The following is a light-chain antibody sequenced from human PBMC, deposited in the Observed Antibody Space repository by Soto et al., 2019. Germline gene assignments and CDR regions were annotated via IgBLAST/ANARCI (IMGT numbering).Light chain of an antibody. CDR1: SSNIGAGYD. J-gene: IGLJ2*01. CDR2: GNH. CDR3: QSYDSSLSGVV. V-gene: IGLV1-40*01. Sequence: QSVLTQPPSVSGAPGQRVTISCTGSSSNIGAGYDVHWYQQLPGTAPKLLIYGNHNRPSGVPDRFSDSKSDTSASLAITGLQAEDEADYYCQSYDSSLSGVVFGGGTKLTVL.